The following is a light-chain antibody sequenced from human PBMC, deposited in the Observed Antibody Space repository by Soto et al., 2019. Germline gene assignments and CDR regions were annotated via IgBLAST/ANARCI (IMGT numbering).Light chain of an antibody. Sequence: QYVLTQPPSVSGAPGQRVTISCTGSSSNIGTPYGVHWYQQLPGTAPKLLIYGNSNRPSGVPDRFSGSKSGTSASLAITGLQAEDEADYYCQSYDSSLSGYVIFGGGTKLTVL. CDR1: SSNIGTPYG. CDR2: GNS. J-gene: IGLJ2*01. V-gene: IGLV1-40*01. CDR3: QSYDSSLSGYVI.